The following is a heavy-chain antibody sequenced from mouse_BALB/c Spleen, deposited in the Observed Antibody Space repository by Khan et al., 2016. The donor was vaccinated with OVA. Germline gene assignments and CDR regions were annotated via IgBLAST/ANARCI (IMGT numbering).Heavy chain of an antibody. V-gene: IGHV1-77*01. CDR3: ARSGYVSLGY. Sequence: VELVESGPVLVKPGASVKMSCKASGYTFTDYFINWVRQRTGQGLEWIGQIYPGCGSTYYNEKFKGKATLTVDKSSNTAYMQLRSLTSEDSAVYSGARSGYVSLGYWGQGTTLTVSA. CDR2: IYPGCGST. D-gene: IGHD3-1*01. J-gene: IGHJ2*01. CDR1: GYTFTDYF.